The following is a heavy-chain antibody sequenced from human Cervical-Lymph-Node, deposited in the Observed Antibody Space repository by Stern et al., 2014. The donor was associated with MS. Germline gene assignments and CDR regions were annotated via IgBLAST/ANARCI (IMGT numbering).Heavy chain of an antibody. CDR1: GFTFSSYG. Sequence: VQLEESGGGVVQPGRSLRLSCAASGFTFSSYGMHWVRQAPGKGLEWVAVIWYDGSNKYYADSVKGRFTISRDNSKNTLYLQMNSLRAEDTAVYYCARDEEEPAAMYYYYGMDVWGQGTTVTVSS. CDR2: IWYDGSNK. V-gene: IGHV3-33*01. J-gene: IGHJ6*02. D-gene: IGHD2-2*01. CDR3: ARDEEEPAAMYYYYGMDV.